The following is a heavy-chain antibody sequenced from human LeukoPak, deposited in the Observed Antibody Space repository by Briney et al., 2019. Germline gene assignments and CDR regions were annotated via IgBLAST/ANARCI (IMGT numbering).Heavy chain of an antibody. Sequence: GGSLRLSCATSGFTFSTYGMHWVRQAPGKGLEWVAFIRYDGSHRYYADSVKGRFTISRDNSKNTLYLQMNSLRAEDTAVYYCARNYYGSGSPNDYWGQGTLVTVSS. CDR1: GFTFSTYG. V-gene: IGHV3-30*02. D-gene: IGHD3-10*01. CDR2: IRYDGSHR. CDR3: ARNYYGSGSPNDY. J-gene: IGHJ4*02.